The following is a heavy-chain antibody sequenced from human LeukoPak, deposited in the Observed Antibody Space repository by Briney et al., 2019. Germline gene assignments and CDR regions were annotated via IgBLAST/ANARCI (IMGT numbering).Heavy chain of an antibody. CDR1: GYSFTNFW. CDR2: IFPADSDT. Sequence: GESLKISCKASGYSFTNFWLGWVRQMPGKGPEWVGIIFPADSDTRYSPSFEGQVTISADKSISTAYLPWSSLKASDTAVYYCARSRGDNNWFEPWGQGTLVTVSS. V-gene: IGHV5-51*01. D-gene: IGHD7-27*01. CDR3: ARSRGDNNWFEP. J-gene: IGHJ5*02.